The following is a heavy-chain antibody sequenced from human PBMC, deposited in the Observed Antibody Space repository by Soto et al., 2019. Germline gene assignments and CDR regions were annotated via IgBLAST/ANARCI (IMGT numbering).Heavy chain of an antibody. J-gene: IGHJ3*02. Sequence: QVQLQEPGPGLVKPSQTLSLTCTVSGGSISSGDYYWSWIRHHPGKGLEWIGYIYSSGSTYYNPSLRRRVTISADTSKNQYSLRLSSVTAADTAVYYCVRDYDYDTSRNDAFDIWGQGTMVTVSS. CDR3: VRDYDYDTSRNDAFDI. CDR1: GGSISSGDYY. CDR2: IYSSGST. V-gene: IGHV4-31*03. D-gene: IGHD3-22*01.